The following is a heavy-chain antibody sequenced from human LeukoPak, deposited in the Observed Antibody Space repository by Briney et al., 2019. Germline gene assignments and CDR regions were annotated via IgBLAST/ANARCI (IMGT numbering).Heavy chain of an antibody. Sequence: AGGSLRLSCAASGFTIGGFAMTWVRQAPGKGLEWVSSIGSDYKTHYSESVKGRFAISRDNSQSTVFLQMNSLRAEDTALYYCAKDGSLGTGGDTFDIWGQGTMVTVSS. CDR3: AKDGSLGTGGDTFDI. CDR1: GFTIGGFA. D-gene: IGHD7-27*01. CDR2: IGSDYKT. J-gene: IGHJ3*02. V-gene: IGHV3-23*01.